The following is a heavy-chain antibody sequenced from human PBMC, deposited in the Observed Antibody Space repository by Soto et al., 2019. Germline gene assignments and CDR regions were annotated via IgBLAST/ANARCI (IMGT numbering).Heavy chain of an antibody. CDR1: GYTFTGYY. J-gene: IGHJ4*02. CDR3: ARDIGSGPQYYFDY. CDR2: INPNSGGT. Sequence: QVQLVQSGAEVKKPGASVKVSCKASGYTFTGYYMHWVRQAPGQGLEWMGWINPNSGGTKYAKMLQGWVTMARDTSISTAYMELRRLRSADTAVYFCARDIGSGPQYYFDYWCQGTLVTVSS. V-gene: IGHV1-2*04. D-gene: IGHD6-19*01.